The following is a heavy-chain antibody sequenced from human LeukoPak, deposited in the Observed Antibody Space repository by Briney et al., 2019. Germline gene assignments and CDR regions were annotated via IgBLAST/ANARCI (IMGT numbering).Heavy chain of an antibody. J-gene: IGHJ6*03. CDR3: TRGRKQWLEWGGHYYYYMDV. Sequence: KPSETLSLTCTVSGGSISSGGYYWSWIRQHPGKGLEWIGYIYYSGSTYYNPSLKSRVTISVDTSKNQFSLKLNSVTAADTAVYYCTRGRKQWLEWGGHYYYYMDVWGKGTTVTVSS. D-gene: IGHD6-19*01. V-gene: IGHV4-31*03. CDR1: GGSISSGGYY. CDR2: IYYSGST.